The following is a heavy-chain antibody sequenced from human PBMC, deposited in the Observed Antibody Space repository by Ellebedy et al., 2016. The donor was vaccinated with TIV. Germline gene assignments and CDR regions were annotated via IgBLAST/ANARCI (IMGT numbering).Heavy chain of an antibody. CDR3: TTDLDGGEIVR. Sequence: GESLKISCAASGFPFNNAWMNWVRQAPGKGLEWVGRIKRKIDGTTTDYAAPVKGRFTISRDDSKNTVYLQMNSLKTEDTAVYYCTTDLDGGEIVRWGQGTLVTVSS. CDR2: IKRKIDGTTT. V-gene: IGHV3-15*07. J-gene: IGHJ4*02. D-gene: IGHD2-8*01. CDR1: GFPFNNAW.